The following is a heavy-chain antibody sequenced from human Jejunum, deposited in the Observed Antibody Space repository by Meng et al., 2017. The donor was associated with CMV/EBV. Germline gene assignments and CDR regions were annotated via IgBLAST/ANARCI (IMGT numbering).Heavy chain of an antibody. D-gene: IGHD6-19*01. CDR2: ISSSSSTI. CDR1: GFPLSADA. J-gene: IGHJ4*02. Sequence: GFPLSADAMNWVRQAPGKGLEWVSYISSSSSTIYYADSVKGRFTVSRDNAKNSLYLQMNSLRVDDTAVYYCARDRGSGWYEAPHYWGQGTLVTVSS. V-gene: IGHV3-48*04. CDR3: ARDRGSGWYEAPHY.